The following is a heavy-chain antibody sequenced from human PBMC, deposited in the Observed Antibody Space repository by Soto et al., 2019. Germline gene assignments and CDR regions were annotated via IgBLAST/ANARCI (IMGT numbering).Heavy chain of an antibody. CDR1: GGSISSSSYY. CDR3: ARHGDLYYYYGMDV. J-gene: IGHJ6*02. D-gene: IGHD7-27*01. Sequence: SETLYLTSTVSGGSISSSSYYWGWIRQPPGKGLEWIGSIYYSGSTYYNPSLKSRVTISVDTSKNQFSLKLSSVTAADTAVYYCARHGDLYYYYGMDVWGQGTTVTVSS. V-gene: IGHV4-39*01. CDR2: IYYSGST.